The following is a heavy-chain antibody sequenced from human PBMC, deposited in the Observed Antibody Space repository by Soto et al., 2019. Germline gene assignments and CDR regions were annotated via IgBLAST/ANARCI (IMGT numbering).Heavy chain of an antibody. J-gene: IGHJ5*02. CDR1: GYSFTSYL. CDR3: ARHGSIVGATNWFDP. D-gene: IGHD1-26*01. Sequence: PXESLKIYWKGSGYSFTSYLLIWVRQMPGKGLEWMGRIDPSDSYTNYSPSFQGHVTISADKSISTAYLQWSSLKASDTAMYYCARHGSIVGATNWFDPWGQGTLVTVSS. CDR2: IDPSDSYT. V-gene: IGHV5-10-1*01.